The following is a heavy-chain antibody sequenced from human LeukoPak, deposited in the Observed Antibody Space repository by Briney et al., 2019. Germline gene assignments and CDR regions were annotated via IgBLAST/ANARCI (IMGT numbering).Heavy chain of an antibody. CDR2: IIPILGIA. Sequence: PGASVKVSCKASGYTFTSYYMHWVRQAPGQGLEWMGRIIPILGIANYAQKFQGRVTITADKSTSTAYMELSSLRSEDTAVYYCARAARPGYCSSTSCYFPFDPWGQGTLVTVSS. V-gene: IGHV1-69*04. D-gene: IGHD2-2*03. CDR1: GYTFTSYY. CDR3: ARAARPGYCSSTSCYFPFDP. J-gene: IGHJ5*02.